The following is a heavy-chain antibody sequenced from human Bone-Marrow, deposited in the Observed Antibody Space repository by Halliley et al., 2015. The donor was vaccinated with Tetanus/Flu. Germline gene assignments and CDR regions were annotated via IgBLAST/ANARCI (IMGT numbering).Heavy chain of an antibody. Sequence: GYIFHGGSPYYTPSLKSRVPLSGDGSKNHFSLKLKSGTAADTAVYYCARGGDGYNSGTFGPDYWGQGALVTVSS. CDR3: ARGGDGYNSGTFGPDY. V-gene: IGHV4-30-2*01. CDR2: IFHGGSP. J-gene: IGHJ4*02. D-gene: IGHD5-12*01.